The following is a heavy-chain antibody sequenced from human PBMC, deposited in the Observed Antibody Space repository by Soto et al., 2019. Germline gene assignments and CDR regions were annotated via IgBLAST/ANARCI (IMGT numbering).Heavy chain of an antibody. CDR2: ISYDGSNK. CDR1: GFTFSSYA. J-gene: IGHJ5*02. Sequence: QVQLVESGGGVVQPGRSLRLSCAASGFTFSSYAMHWVRQAPGKGLEWVAVISYDGSNKYYADSVKGRFTISRDNSKNTLDLQMNSLRAEDTAVYYCARDGGDYSTANWFDPWGQGTLVTVSS. CDR3: ARDGGDYSTANWFDP. D-gene: IGHD4-4*01. V-gene: IGHV3-30-3*01.